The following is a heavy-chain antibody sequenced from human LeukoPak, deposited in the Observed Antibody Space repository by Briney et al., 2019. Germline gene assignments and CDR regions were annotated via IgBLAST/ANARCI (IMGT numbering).Heavy chain of an antibody. CDR3: ASSIAAAGITPGNFDY. V-gene: IGHV1-8*01. CDR2: MNPNSGNT. J-gene: IGHJ4*02. D-gene: IGHD6-13*01. CDR1: GYTFTSYE. Sequence: PGASLKVSCKASGYTFTSYEINWVRQATGQGLEWMGWMNPNSGNTGYAQKFQGRVTMTRNTSISTAYMELSSLRSEDTAVYYCASSIAAAGITPGNFDYWGQGTLVTVSS.